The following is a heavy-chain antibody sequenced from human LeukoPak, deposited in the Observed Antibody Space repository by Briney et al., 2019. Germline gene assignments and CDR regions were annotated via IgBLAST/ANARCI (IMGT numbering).Heavy chain of an antibody. D-gene: IGHD3-22*01. J-gene: IGHJ6*02. CDR3: ARDYDSSGYYGAWYYYGMDV. V-gene: IGHV1-2*02. CDR2: INPNSGGT. CDR1: GYTFTGYY. Sequence: ASLKVYCKASGYTFTGYYMHWVRQAPGQGLEWMGWINPNSGGTNYAQKFQGRVTMTRDTSISTAYMELSRLRSDDTAVYYCARDYDSSGYYGAWYYYGMDVWGQGTTVTVCS.